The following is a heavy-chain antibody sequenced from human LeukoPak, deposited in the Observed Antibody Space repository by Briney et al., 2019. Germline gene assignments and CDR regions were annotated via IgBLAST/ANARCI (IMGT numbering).Heavy chain of an antibody. CDR1: GYTFTSYG. J-gene: IGHJ5*02. V-gene: IGHV1-18*01. D-gene: IGHD4-11*01. CDR3: ARDLYRDSLPVSWFDP. CDR2: ISDYNGNT. Sequence: ASVKVSCKASGYTFTSYGISWVRQAPGQGLEWMGWISDYNGNTNYAQKLQGRDNMTTDSSTSTAYMELRSLRSDDTAVYYCARDLYRDSLPVSWFDPWGQGTLVTVSS.